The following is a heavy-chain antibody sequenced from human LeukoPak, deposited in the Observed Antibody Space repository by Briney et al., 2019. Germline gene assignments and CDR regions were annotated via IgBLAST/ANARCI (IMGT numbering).Heavy chain of an antibody. D-gene: IGHD3-22*01. CDR3: ARHPLLGHIVGFPSPPPPYFDY. Sequence: SETLSLTCAVSGGSISSSNWWSWVRQPPGKELEWIGEIYHSGSTNYNPSLKSRVTISVDTSKNQFSLKLSSVTAADTAVYYWARHPLLGHIVGFPSPPPPYFDYWGQGTLVTVSS. V-gene: IGHV4-4*02. CDR2: IYHSGST. J-gene: IGHJ4*02. CDR1: GGSISSSNW.